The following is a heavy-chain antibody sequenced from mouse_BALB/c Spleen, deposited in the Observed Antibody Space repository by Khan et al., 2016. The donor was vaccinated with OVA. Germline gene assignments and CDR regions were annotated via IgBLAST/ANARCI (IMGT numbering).Heavy chain of an antibody. Sequence: EVELVESGGGLVQPGGSRKLSCAASGFTFSSFGMHWVRQAPEKGLEWVAYISSGSSTIYYADTVKGRCTMSRDNPKNTLFLQMTSLRSEDTAMYYCARSLAPMDYWGQGTSVTVSS. CDR2: ISSGSSTI. D-gene: IGHD2-10*02. CDR3: ARSLAPMDY. J-gene: IGHJ4*01. CDR1: GFTFSSFG. V-gene: IGHV5-17*02.